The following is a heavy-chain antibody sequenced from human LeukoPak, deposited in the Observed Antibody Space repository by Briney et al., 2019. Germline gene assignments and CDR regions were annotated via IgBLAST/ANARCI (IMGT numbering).Heavy chain of an antibody. V-gene: IGHV3-9*01. J-gene: IGHJ4*02. Sequence: GGSLRLSCAASGFTFDDYAMHWVRHAPGKGLEWVSGISWNSGSIGYADSVKGRFTISRDNAKNSLYLQMNSLRAEDTALYYCAKGPIAAAGTPPFDYWGQGTLVTVSS. CDR1: GFTFDDYA. CDR3: AKGPIAAAGTPPFDY. D-gene: IGHD6-13*01. CDR2: ISWNSGSI.